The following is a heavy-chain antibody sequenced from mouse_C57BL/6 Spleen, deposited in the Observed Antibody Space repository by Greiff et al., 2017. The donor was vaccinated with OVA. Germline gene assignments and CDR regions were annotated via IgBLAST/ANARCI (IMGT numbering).Heavy chain of an antibody. V-gene: IGHV2-6*01. D-gene: IGHD2-4*01. CDR2: IWGVGST. CDR1: GFSLTSYG. J-gene: IGHJ4*01. CDR3: ARVVDYDYDGYAMDY. Sequence: VQLQQSGPGLVAPSQSLSITCTVSGFSLTSYGVDWVRQSPGKGLEWLGVIWGVGSTNYNSALKSRLSISKDNSKSQVFLKMNSLQTDDTAMYYCARVVDYDYDGYAMDYWGQGTSVTVSS.